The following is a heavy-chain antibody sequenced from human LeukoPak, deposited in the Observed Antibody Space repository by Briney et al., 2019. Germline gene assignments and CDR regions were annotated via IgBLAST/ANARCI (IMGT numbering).Heavy chain of an antibody. CDR2: IYYSGST. V-gene: IGHV4-59*01. J-gene: IGHJ6*03. CDR1: GGSISGYY. CDR3: ARGRQLWLFGGTYYYMDV. Sequence: PSETLSLTCTVSGGSISGYYWSWIRQPPGKGLEWIGYIYYSGSTNYNPSLKSRVTISVDTSKNQFSLKLNSVTAADTAVYYCARGRQLWLFGGTYYYMDVWGKGTTVTVSS. D-gene: IGHD5-18*01.